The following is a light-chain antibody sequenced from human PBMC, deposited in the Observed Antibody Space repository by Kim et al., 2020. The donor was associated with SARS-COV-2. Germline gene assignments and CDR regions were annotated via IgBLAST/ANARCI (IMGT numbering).Light chain of an antibody. CDR2: DAS. J-gene: IGKJ1*01. CDR3: QLYGSAPWT. Sequence: EIVLTQSPGTLSLSPGERATLSCRASQTISSTSLAWHQQKPGQAPRLLIYDASSRAAGIPDRFSGSGSGTDFTLTISRLEPEDFAVYYCQLYGSAPWTFGQWTKVDIK. CDR1: QTISSTS. V-gene: IGKV3-20*01.